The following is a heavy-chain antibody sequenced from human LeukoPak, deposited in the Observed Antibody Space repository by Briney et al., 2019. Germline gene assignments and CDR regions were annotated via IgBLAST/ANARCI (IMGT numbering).Heavy chain of an antibody. CDR2: IIGDGGST. CDR3: AKEYSPSGYPWRGSWFDR. Sequence: GGALELSFAASGFPFDEYAMDWGRQAPGKGLEGGSLIIGDGGSTYYADSVKGRFTISRDNSKNSLYLQMNTLRTEDTALYYCAKEYSPSGYPWRGSWFDRWGQGSLVTVSS. CDR1: GFPFDEYA. J-gene: IGHJ5*02. V-gene: IGHV3-43*02. D-gene: IGHD3-22*01.